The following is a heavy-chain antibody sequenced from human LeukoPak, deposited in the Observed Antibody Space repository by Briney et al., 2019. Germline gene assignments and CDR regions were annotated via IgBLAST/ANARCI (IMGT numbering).Heavy chain of an antibody. Sequence: PGGSLRLSCAASGFTFSSYAMSWVRQAPGKGLEWVGRIKSKTNGGTTNYAAPVKGRFTISRDDSKNTLYLQMNSLRTEDTAVYYCTTLGCSSTTCYSDYWGQGTLVTVSS. D-gene: IGHD2-2*01. V-gene: IGHV3-15*01. CDR2: IKSKTNGGTT. J-gene: IGHJ4*02. CDR3: TTLGCSSTTCYSDY. CDR1: GFTFSSYA.